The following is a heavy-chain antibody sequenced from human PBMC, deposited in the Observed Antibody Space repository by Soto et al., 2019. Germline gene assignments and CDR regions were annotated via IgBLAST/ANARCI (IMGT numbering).Heavy chain of an antibody. CDR2: IYYSGST. CDR3: ARLGEYCSGGSCLYFDY. D-gene: IGHD2-15*01. V-gene: IGHV4-39*01. J-gene: IGHJ4*02. CDR1: GGSISSSSYY. Sequence: NPSETLSLTCTVSGGSISSSSYYWGWIRQPPGKGLEWIGSIYYSGSTYYNPSLKSRVTISVDTSENQFSLKLSSVTAADTAVYYCARLGEYCSGGSCLYFDYWGQGTLVTVSS.